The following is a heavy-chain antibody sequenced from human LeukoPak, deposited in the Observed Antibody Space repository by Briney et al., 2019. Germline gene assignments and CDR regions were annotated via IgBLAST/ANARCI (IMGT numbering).Heavy chain of an antibody. CDR3: AKGTDYYDSSGYSHGPFDI. J-gene: IGHJ3*02. Sequence: SETQSLTCSVSGDSISSYYWTWIRQPAGKGLEWIGRFYPSGSTNYNPSLKSRVTMSADTSKNQFSLKLRSVTVADTAVYYCAKGTDYYDSSGYSHGPFDIWGQGTMVSVSS. CDR2: FYPSGST. V-gene: IGHV4-4*07. CDR1: GDSISSYY. D-gene: IGHD3-22*01.